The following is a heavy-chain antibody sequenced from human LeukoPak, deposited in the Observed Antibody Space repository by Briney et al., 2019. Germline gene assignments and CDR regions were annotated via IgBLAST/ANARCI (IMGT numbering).Heavy chain of an antibody. CDR2: INSDGSST. D-gene: IGHD1-1*01. V-gene: IGHV3-74*01. CDR1: GFTFTNNW. Sequence: GGSLRLSCAPSGFTFTNNWMHWVRQAPGRGLVWVSRINSDGSSTNYADSVKGRFTISGDNAKNTLYLQMNSLRAEDTAVYYCARNYNYYFDYWGQGTLVTVSS. J-gene: IGHJ4*02. CDR3: ARNYNYYFDY.